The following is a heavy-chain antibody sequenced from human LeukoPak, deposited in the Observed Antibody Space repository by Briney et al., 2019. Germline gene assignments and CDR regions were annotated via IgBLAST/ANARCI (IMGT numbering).Heavy chain of an antibody. CDR2: IYYSGST. CDR1: GGSISSSSYY. D-gene: IGHD6-13*01. CDR3: ARRSSSWYSKIDS. J-gene: IGHJ4*02. Sequence: PSETLSLTCTVSGGSISSSSYYWGWIRQPPGKGLEWIGNIYYSGSTYYNPSLKSRVTISEDTSKNLFSLKLSSVTAADTAVYYCARRSSSWYSKIDSWGQGTLVTVSS. V-gene: IGHV4-39*01.